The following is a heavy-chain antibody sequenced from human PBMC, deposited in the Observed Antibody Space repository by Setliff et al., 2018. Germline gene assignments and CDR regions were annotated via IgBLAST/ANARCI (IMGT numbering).Heavy chain of an antibody. CDR1: GGTFSSYA. D-gene: IGHD3-3*01. V-gene: IGHV1-69*13. J-gene: IGHJ5*02. CDR3: ARGYRGYYNFWSGSQGANWFDP. CDR2: IIPIFGTA. Sequence: LVKVSCKASGGTFSSYAISWVRQAPGQGLEWMGGIIPIFGTANYAQKFQGRVTITADESTSTAYMELSSLRSEDTAVYYCARGYRGYYNFWSGSQGANWFDPWGQGTLVTVSS.